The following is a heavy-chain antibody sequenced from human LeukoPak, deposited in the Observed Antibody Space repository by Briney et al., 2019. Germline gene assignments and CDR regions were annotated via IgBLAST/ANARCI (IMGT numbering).Heavy chain of an antibody. Sequence: GGSLRLSCAASGFTFSSYVMNWVRQAPGKGLEWVSYISSSSSTIYYADSVKGRFTISRDNAKNSLYLQMNSLRAEDTAVYYCARAVLSARDAFDIWGQGTMVTVSS. CDR1: GFTFSSYV. CDR2: ISSSSSTI. CDR3: ARAVLSARDAFDI. V-gene: IGHV3-48*04. D-gene: IGHD3-16*01. J-gene: IGHJ3*02.